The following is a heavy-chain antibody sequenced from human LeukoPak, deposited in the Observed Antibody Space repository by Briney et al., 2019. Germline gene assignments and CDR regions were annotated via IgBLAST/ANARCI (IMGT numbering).Heavy chain of an antibody. CDR1: GGSISSSSYY. J-gene: IGHJ5*02. CDR2: IYTSGST. Sequence: SETLSLTCTVSGGSISSSSYYWSWIRQPAGKGLEWIGRIYTSGSTNYNPSLKSRVTISVDTSKNQFSLKLSSVTAADTAVYYCARDVSYSSSFNWFDPWGQGTLVTVSS. D-gene: IGHD6-6*01. V-gene: IGHV4-61*02. CDR3: ARDVSYSSSFNWFDP.